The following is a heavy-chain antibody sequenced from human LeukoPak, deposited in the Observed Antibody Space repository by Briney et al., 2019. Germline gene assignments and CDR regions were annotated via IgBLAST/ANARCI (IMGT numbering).Heavy chain of an antibody. CDR2: INHSGST. V-gene: IGHV4-34*01. CDR1: GGSFSGYH. CDR3: ARRGLAAAGMGVNNWFDP. D-gene: IGHD6-13*01. Sequence: SETLSLTCAVYGGSFSGYHWSWIRQPPGKGPEWIGEINHSGSTNYNPSLKSRVTISVDTSKNQFSLKLSSVTAADTAVYYCARRGLAAAGMGVNNWFDPWGQGTLVTVSS. J-gene: IGHJ5*02.